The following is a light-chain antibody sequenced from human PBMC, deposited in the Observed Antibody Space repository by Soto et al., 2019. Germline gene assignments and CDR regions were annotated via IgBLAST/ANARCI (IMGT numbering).Light chain of an antibody. V-gene: IGKV2-30*01. CDR2: KVS. CDR3: MQATHWPRT. J-gene: IGKJ2*01. Sequence: DVVMTQSPLSLPVTLGQPASISCRSSQSLVYSDGNTYLNWFQQRPGQSPRRLIYKVSNRDSGVPDRFXXXXXXTDXTXXISXXEAXXVGVYYCMQATHWPRTFGQGTKLEIK. CDR1: QSLVYSDGNTY.